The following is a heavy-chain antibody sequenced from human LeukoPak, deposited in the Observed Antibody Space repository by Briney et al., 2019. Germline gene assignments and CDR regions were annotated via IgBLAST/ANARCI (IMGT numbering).Heavy chain of an antibody. CDR3: ARDRISINALDM. D-gene: IGHD1-14*01. CDR2: TSHIGST. CDR1: GASISGHY. V-gene: IGHV4-59*11. J-gene: IGHJ3*02. Sequence: SETLSLTCTVSGASISGHYLTWLRQPPGKGLEWIGYTSHIGSTNYNPSLKSRVTISVDTSKNQFSLKLTSVTAADTAVYYCARDRISINALDMWGQGTMVTVSS.